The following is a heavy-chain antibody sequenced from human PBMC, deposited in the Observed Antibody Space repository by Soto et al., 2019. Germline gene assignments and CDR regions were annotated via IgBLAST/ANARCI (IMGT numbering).Heavy chain of an antibody. J-gene: IGHJ4*02. V-gene: IGHV3-23*01. CDR1: GFTFSSYA. Sequence: GGSLRLSCAASGFTFSSYAMSWVRQAPGKGLEWVSAISGSGGSTYYADSVKGRFTISRDNSKNTLYLKMNSLRAEDTAVYYCAKAMSEYSSSWASVRVLGPQYYFDYWGQGTLVTVSS. D-gene: IGHD6-6*01. CDR2: ISGSGGST. CDR3: AKAMSEYSSSWASVRVLGPQYYFDY.